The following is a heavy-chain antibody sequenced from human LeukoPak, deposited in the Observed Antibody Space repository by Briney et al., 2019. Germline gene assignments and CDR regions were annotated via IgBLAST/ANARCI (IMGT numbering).Heavy chain of an antibody. CDR1: GFTVSSNY. J-gene: IGHJ4*02. CDR2: IYSGGST. CDR3: ARDQYYDSSGYYYSDY. V-gene: IGHV3-53*01. D-gene: IGHD3-22*01. Sequence: GGSLRLSCAASGFTVSSNYMSWVRQAPGKGLEWVSVIYSGGSTYYADSVKGRFTISRDNSKNTLYLQMNSLRAEDTAVYYCARDQYYDSSGYYYSDYWGQGTLVTVSP.